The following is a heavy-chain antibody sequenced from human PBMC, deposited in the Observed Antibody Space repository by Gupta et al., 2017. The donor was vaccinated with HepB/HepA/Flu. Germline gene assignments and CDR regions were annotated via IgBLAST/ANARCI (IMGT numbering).Heavy chain of an antibody. J-gene: IGHJ5*02. V-gene: IGHV4-39*01. Sequence: QLQLQESGPGLVKPSETLSLTCTVSGGSISSSSYYWGWIRQPPGKGLEWIGSIYYSGSTYYNPSLNSRVTISVDTSKNQFSLKLSSVTAADTAVYYCARHAYDNWNVLAEGLFDPWGQGTLVTVSS. CDR2: IYYSGST. CDR1: GGSISSSSYY. CDR3: ARHAYDNWNVLAEGLFDP. D-gene: IGHD1-1*01.